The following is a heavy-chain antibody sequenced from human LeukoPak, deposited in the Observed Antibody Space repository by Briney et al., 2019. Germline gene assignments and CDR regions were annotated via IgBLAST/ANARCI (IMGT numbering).Heavy chain of an antibody. CDR1: GFTFSSYG. V-gene: IGHV3-30*02. Sequence: GGSLRLSCAASGFTFSSYGMHWVRQAPGKGLEWVAFIRYDGSNKYYADSVKGRFTISRDNSKNTLYLQMNSLRAEDTAVYYCGKDPPRYSSGYGVDYWGQGTLVTVSS. CDR3: GKDPPRYSSGYGVDY. CDR2: IRYDGSNK. D-gene: IGHD6-19*01. J-gene: IGHJ4*02.